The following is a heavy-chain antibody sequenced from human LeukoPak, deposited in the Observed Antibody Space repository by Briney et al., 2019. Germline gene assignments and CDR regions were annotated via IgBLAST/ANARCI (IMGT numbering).Heavy chain of an antibody. CDR2: ITPIFGAA. V-gene: IGHV1-69*13. J-gene: IGHJ4*02. D-gene: IGHD4-23*01. CDR1: GGTFSSYP. CDR3: ARNSRVASTSGLNY. Sequence: ASVKVSCNASGGTFSSYPFTWVRQAPGQGLEWMGEITPIFGAANYAQTFQGRVTITADESTSIVFMELSSLRSDDTAFYYCARNSRVASTSGLNYWGQGTLVTVSS.